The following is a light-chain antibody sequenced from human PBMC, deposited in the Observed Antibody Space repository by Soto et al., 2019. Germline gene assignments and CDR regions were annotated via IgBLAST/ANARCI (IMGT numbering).Light chain of an antibody. CDR3: QQRHMRPIT. Sequence: EVVLTHSPVTLSLSPGERATLSCRASQSFRGLLAWYQQKPGQAPRLLIYDAYNRATGIPPRFSGSGSGTDFTLTISSLEPEDSAVYYCQQRHMRPITFGQGTRLEIK. CDR2: DAY. J-gene: IGKJ5*01. CDR1: QSFRGL. V-gene: IGKV3-11*01.